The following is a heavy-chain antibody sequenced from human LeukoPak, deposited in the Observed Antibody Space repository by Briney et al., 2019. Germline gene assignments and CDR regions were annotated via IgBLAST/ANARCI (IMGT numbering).Heavy chain of an antibody. CDR1: GFTFNSYT. Sequence: GGSLRLSCAASGFTFNSYTMNWVRQAPGKGLEWVSSISSSSSYIYDADSVEGRFTISRDNAENSLYLQMNSLRAGDTAVYYCARGRLAGYSSSSDFDYWGQGTLVTVSS. CDR3: ARGRLAGYSSSSDFDY. V-gene: IGHV3-21*01. CDR2: ISSSSSYI. J-gene: IGHJ4*02. D-gene: IGHD6-13*01.